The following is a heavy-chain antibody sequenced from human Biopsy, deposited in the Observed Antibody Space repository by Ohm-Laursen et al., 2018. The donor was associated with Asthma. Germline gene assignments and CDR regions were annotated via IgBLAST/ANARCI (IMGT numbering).Heavy chain of an antibody. D-gene: IGHD3-22*01. V-gene: IGHV3-53*01. CDR2: IYSGGTS. Sequence: SLRLSCAASGFAVSRDYMFWVRQAPGKCLEWVSVIYSGGTSHTADSVRGRFTIPRDYSKNTLYLQMHSLRAEDTAVYYCARGDSSNWSHYYFDYWGQGTLVTVSS. CDR3: ARGDSSNWSHYYFDY. CDR1: GFAVSRDY. J-gene: IGHJ4*02.